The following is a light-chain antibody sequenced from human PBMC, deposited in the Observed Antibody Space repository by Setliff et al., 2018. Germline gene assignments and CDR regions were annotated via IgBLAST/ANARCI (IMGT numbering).Light chain of an antibody. V-gene: IGLV2-14*03. CDR1: SSDVGGYNY. J-gene: IGLJ2*01. CDR3: LSYTSQTTHAL. CDR2: EVS. Sequence: QSVLTQPAAVSGSPGQSITISCTGTSSDVGGYNYVSWYQQHPDKAPKLMIYEVSKRPSGVSDRFSGSKSGNTASLTISGLQAEDEADYYCLSYTSQTTHALFGGGTQLTVL.